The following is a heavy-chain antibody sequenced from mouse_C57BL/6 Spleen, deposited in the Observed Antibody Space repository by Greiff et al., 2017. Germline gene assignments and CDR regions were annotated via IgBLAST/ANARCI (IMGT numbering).Heavy chain of an antibody. Sequence: VQLQESGAELVKPGASVKMSCKASGYTFTSYWITWVKQRPGQGLEWIGDIYPGSGSTNYNEKFKSKATLTVDTSSSTAYMQLSSLTSEDSAVYYCARNDGYYPAWFAYWGQGTLVTVSA. CDR2: IYPGSGST. D-gene: IGHD2-3*01. V-gene: IGHV1-55*01. CDR3: ARNDGYYPAWFAY. CDR1: GYTFTSYW. J-gene: IGHJ3*01.